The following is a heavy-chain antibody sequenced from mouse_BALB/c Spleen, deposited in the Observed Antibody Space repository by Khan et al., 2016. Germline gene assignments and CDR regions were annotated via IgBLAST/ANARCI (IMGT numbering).Heavy chain of an antibody. CDR1: GYSITTFYN. D-gene: IGHD2-1*01. Sequence: EVQLLESGPDLVRPSQSLSLTCTVTGYSITTFYNWHWIRQFPGNKLEWMGSLHFSGTTTYNPSLKSRFSIIRDTSKNQFFLQLKSVTTEDTATYYCARNYAYFDVWGAGTTVTVSS. J-gene: IGHJ1*01. CDR3: ARNYAYFDV. V-gene: IGHV3-1*02. CDR2: LHFSGTT.